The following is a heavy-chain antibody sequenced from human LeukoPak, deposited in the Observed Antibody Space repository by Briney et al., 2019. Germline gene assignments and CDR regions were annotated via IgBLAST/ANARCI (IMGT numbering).Heavy chain of an antibody. V-gene: IGHV3-23*01. CDR2: ITGIGLHT. J-gene: IGHJ5*02. CDR3: AKAMRGPLT. D-gene: IGHD3-10*01. Sequence: GGSLRLSCEASGFIFSTYGMSWVRQAPGKGFEWVSSITGIGLHTYYADSVKGRFTISRDNSKNTVYLQMNSLQAEATAVYYCAKAMRGPLTWGQGTLVTVSS. CDR1: GFIFSTYG.